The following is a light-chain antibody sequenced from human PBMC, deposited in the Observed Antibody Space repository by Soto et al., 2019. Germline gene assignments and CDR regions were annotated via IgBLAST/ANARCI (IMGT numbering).Light chain of an antibody. Sequence: QSALAQPPSASGSPGQSVTVSCTGLSGAVGGYNYVSWYQQHPGKAPRLMIYEATKRPAGVPIRFSGSWSGHTASLTVSGRQPEDEADYFCTSFAGRNNLLVGGGTKLTVL. J-gene: IGLJ2*01. V-gene: IGLV2-8*01. CDR1: SGAVGGYNY. CDR3: TSFAGRNNLL. CDR2: EAT.